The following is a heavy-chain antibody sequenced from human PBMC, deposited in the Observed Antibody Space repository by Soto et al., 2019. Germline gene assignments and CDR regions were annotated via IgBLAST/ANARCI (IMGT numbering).Heavy chain of an antibody. V-gene: IGHV4-30-2*01. Sequence: PSETLSLTCAVSGGSISSGGYSWSWIRQPPGKGLEWIGYIYHSGSTYYNPSLKSRVTISVDRSKNQFSLKLSSVTAADTAVYYCARVMAGLPDYWGQGTLVTVSS. CDR2: IYHSGST. J-gene: IGHJ4*02. CDR3: ARVMAGLPDY. D-gene: IGHD5-18*01. CDR1: GGSISSGGYS.